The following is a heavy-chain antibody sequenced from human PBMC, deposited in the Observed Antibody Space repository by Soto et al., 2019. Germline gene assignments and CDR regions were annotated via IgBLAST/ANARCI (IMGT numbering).Heavy chain of an antibody. CDR1: GFTFSSYA. J-gene: IGHJ4*02. CDR2: ISGSGSST. CDR3: AKDRRGYSSSRYFDD. D-gene: IGHD6-6*01. Sequence: PGGSLRLSCAASGFTFSSYAMSWVRQAPGKGLEWVSAISGSGSSTYYADSVKGRFTISRDNSKNTLYLQMNSLRAEDTAVYYCAKDRRGYSSSRYFDDWGQGTRVTVAS. V-gene: IGHV3-23*01.